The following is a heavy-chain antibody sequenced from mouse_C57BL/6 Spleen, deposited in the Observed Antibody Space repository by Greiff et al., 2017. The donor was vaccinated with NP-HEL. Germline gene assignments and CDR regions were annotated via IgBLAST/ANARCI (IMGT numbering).Heavy chain of an antibody. J-gene: IGHJ2*01. CDR1: GFTFSSYA. CDR2: ISDGGSYT. V-gene: IGHV5-4*03. D-gene: IGHD2-3*01. Sequence: EVMLVESGGGLVKPGGSLKLSCAASGFTFSSYAMSWVRQTPEKRLEWVATISDGGSYTYYPDNVKGRFTISRDNAKNNLYLQMSHLKSEDTAMYYCARGYDGDFDYWGQGTTLTVSS. CDR3: ARGYDGDFDY.